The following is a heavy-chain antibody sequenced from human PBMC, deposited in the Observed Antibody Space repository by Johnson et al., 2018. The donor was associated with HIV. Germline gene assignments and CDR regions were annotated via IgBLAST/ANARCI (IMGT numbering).Heavy chain of an antibody. CDR1: GFTFSSYG. D-gene: IGHD3-16*01. V-gene: IGHV3-33*01. CDR2: IWYDGSNK. Sequence: QEQLVESGGGVVQPGRSLRLSCAASGFTFSSYGMHWVRQAPGKGLEWVAVIWYDGSNKYFADSVKGRFTISRDNSKNTLYLQMNSLRAEDTAVYYCARDWGTRGWDDAFDIWGQGTMVTVSS. CDR3: ARDWGTRGWDDAFDI. J-gene: IGHJ3*02.